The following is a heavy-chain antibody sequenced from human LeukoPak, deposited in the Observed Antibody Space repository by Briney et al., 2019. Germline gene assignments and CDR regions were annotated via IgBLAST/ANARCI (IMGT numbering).Heavy chain of an antibody. Sequence: SETLSLTCSVSGGSITGYSWSWIRQTPGKGLEWIGYIYYNGDTHYNPSLNSRLSMSVDTPNKQFSLNLKSVTAADTAVYYCVRGPYGSSISNWFDPWGQGLLVTVSS. CDR1: GGSITGYS. V-gene: IGHV4-59*01. CDR2: IYYNGDT. D-gene: IGHD3-10*01. J-gene: IGHJ5*02. CDR3: VRGPYGSSISNWFDP.